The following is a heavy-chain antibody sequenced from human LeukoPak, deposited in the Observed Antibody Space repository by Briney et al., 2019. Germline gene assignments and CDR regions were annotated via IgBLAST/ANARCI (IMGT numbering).Heavy chain of an antibody. D-gene: IGHD6-13*01. CDR1: GFTFSSYS. CDR2: ISSSSSTI. V-gene: IGHV3-48*01. J-gene: IGHJ4*02. Sequence: GGSLRLSCAASGFTFSSYSMNWVRQAPGKGLEWVSYISSSSSTIYYADSVKGRFTISRDNAKNSLYLQMNSLRAEDTAVYYCERAPDELAAAPDYWGQGTLVTVSS. CDR3: ERAPDELAAAPDY.